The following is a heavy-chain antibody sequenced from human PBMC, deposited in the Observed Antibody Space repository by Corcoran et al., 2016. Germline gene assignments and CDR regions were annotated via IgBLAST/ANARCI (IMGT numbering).Heavy chain of an antibody. CDR2: ISYDGSNK. D-gene: IGHD5-12*01. CDR1: GFTFSSYG. CDR3: AKVGRDGYNYGSYYYYYGMDV. J-gene: IGHJ6*02. Sequence: QVQLVESGGGVVQPGRSLRLSCAASGFTFSSYGMHWVRQAPGKGLELVAVISYDGSNKYYADSVKGRFTISRDNSKNTLYLQMNSLRAEDTAVYYCAKVGRDGYNYGSYYYYYGMDVWGQGSTVTGSS. V-gene: IGHV3-30*18.